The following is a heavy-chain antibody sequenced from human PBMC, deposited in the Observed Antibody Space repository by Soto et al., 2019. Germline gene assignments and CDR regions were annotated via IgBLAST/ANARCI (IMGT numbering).Heavy chain of an antibody. J-gene: IGHJ6*02. CDR2: IYWNDDK. D-gene: IGHD3-22*01. Sequence: SGPTLVNPTQTLTLTCTFSGFSLSTSGVGVGWIRQPPGKALEWLALIYWNDDKRDSPSLKSRLTTTKDTSKNQVVLTMTNMDNVDTATYYCAHVTYYYDSSGYYDLKRETYYYGMDVWGQGTTVTVSS. CDR1: GFSLSTSGVG. CDR3: AHVTYYYDSSGYYDLKRETYYYGMDV. V-gene: IGHV2-5*01.